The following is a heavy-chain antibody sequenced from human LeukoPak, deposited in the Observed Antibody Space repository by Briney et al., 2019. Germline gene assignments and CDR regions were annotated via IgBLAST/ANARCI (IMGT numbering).Heavy chain of an antibody. V-gene: IGHV3-23*01. CDR2: IRGSGET. Sequence: PGGSLRLSCAASGLSFSSFAMSWVRQGPARGLEWVSSIRGSGETFYADSVKGRFTHSSDSSRNTVYFQLNNLRVEDTAIYYCAKASWVSSTDAVRWGQGTLVTVSS. CDR3: AKASWVSSTDAVR. CDR1: GLSFSSFA. J-gene: IGHJ4*02. D-gene: IGHD3-16*01.